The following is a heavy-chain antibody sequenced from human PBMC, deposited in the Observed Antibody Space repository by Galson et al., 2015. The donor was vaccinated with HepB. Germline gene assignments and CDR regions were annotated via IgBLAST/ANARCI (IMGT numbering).Heavy chain of an antibody. CDR2: IYYSGST. V-gene: IGHV4-59*01. Sequence: ETLSLTCTVSGGSISSYYWSWIRQPPGKGLEWIGYIYYSGSTNYNPSLKSRVTISVDTSKNQFSLKLSSVTAADTAVNYCARVKYGMDVWGQGTTVTVSS. CDR1: GGSISSYY. J-gene: IGHJ6*02. CDR3: ARVKYGMDV.